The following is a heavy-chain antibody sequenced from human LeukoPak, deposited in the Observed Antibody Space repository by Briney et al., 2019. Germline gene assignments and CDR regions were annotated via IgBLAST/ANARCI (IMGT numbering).Heavy chain of an antibody. V-gene: IGHV1-18*04. D-gene: IGHD2-2*01. Sequence: SVTVSCKASSYTFTTNGVRWVRQAPGQGLEWLAWISPYDGDTNYTPALQGRVTLSTDTSTSTDYMELTSLRSDDTAVYYCARLRGGIYSSRDAFDIWGQGTMVTVSS. CDR3: ARLRGGIYSSRDAFDI. CDR1: SYTFTTNG. CDR2: ISPYDGDT. J-gene: IGHJ3*02.